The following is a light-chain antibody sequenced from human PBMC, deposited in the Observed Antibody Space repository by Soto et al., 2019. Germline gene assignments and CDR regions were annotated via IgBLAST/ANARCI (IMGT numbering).Light chain of an antibody. CDR1: QSVTTK. J-gene: IGKJ3*01. V-gene: IGKV3-20*01. CDR3: QQYDNSPFT. CDR2: GAS. Sequence: PGERATLSCRASQSVTTKLAWYQHKPGQAPRLLISGASSRASGVPDRFSGSGSGTDFTLTIRRLEPEDFAMYFCQQYDNSPFTFGPGTKVDI.